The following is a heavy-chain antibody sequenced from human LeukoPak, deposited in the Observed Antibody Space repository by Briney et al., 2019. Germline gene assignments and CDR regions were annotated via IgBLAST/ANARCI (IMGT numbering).Heavy chain of an antibody. J-gene: IGHJ4*02. V-gene: IGHV3-7*03. CDR2: IKQDGSEK. CDR1: RFTFRNNW. CDR3: AKDSIDHDSSGYWALGD. Sequence: GGSLRLSCAASRFTFRNNWMSWVRQAPGKGLEWVANIKQDGSEKNYVDSVKGRFIISRDNAKNSLYLQMNSLSAEDTAVYYCAKDSIDHDSSGYWALGDWGQGTLVTVSS. D-gene: IGHD3-22*01.